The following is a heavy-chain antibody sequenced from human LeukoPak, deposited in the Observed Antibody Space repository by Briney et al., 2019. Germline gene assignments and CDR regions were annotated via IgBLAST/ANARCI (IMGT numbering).Heavy chain of an antibody. CDR1: GFTVSSNY. D-gene: IGHD3-16*02. J-gene: IGHJ3*02. CDR2: IYSGGST. V-gene: IGHV3-66*01. Sequence: PGGSLRLSCAASGFTVSSNYMSWVRQAPGKGLEWVSVIYSGGSTYYADSVKGRVTISRDNSKNTLYLQMNSLRAEDTAVYYCARFRLRLGELSLGDAFDIWGQGTMVTVSS. CDR3: ARFRLRLGELSLGDAFDI.